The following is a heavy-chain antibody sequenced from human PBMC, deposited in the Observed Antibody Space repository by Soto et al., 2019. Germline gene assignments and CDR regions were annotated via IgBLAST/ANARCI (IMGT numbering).Heavy chain of an antibody. CDR1: EFIFSSYA. Sequence: SLRLSCAASEFIFSSYAMSWVRQAPGKGLEWVSAISGSGGSTYYADSVRGRFTISRDNSKNTLYLQMNSLRDEDTAVYYCAKGAHTNYFYYGMDVWGQGTTVTVSS. CDR3: AKGAHTNYFYYGMDV. CDR2: ISGSGGST. V-gene: IGHV3-23*01. J-gene: IGHJ6*02. D-gene: IGHD3-16*01.